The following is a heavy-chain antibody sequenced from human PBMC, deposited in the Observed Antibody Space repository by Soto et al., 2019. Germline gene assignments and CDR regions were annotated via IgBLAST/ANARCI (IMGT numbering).Heavy chain of an antibody. CDR2: VYHSGST. CDR1: GGSISSSNW. CDR3: ARVYMVRGTIIRYFDY. J-gene: IGHJ4*02. Sequence: QVQLQESGPGLVKPSGTLSLTCDVSGGSISSSNWWSGVRQHPGKGLEWIGTVYHSGSTNYNTSRKSRVTISVDKSKNQFSLKLSSVTAADTAVYYCARVYMVRGTIIRYFDYWGQGTLVTVSS. V-gene: IGHV4-4*02. D-gene: IGHD3-10*01.